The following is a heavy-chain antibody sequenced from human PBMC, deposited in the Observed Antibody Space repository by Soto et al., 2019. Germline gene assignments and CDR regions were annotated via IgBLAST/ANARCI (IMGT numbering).Heavy chain of an antibody. CDR1: GFIFSDYG. CDR2: IFRDGNTK. V-gene: IGHV3-33*08. CDR3: TNWRASFNFDD. D-gene: IGHD1-1*01. Sequence: GGSLRLSFAASGFIFSDYGMPGVRQAPGKGLEWVAAIFRDGNTKQYADSVKGRFSVSRDNSQNTLDLQMNSLTTEDTDAYYCTNWRASFNFDDGGQGALVTVYS. J-gene: IGHJ4*02.